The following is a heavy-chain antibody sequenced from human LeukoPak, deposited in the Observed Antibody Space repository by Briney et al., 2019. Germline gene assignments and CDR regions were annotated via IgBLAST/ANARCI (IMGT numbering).Heavy chain of an antibody. V-gene: IGHV3-23*01. CDR1: GGSISSSSYY. D-gene: IGHD3-16*01. CDR3: AKFIRVVESGGYYMDV. J-gene: IGHJ6*03. Sequence: PSETLSLTCTVSGGSISSSSYYWGWIRQPPGKGLEWVSAISGSGGSTYYADSVKGRFTISRDNSKNTLYLQMNSLRAEDTAVYYCAKFIRVVESGGYYMDVWGKGTTVTVSS. CDR2: ISGSGGST.